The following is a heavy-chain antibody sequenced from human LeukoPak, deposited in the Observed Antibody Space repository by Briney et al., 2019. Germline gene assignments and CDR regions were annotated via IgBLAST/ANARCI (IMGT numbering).Heavy chain of an antibody. D-gene: IGHD3-16*01. V-gene: IGHV4-59*08. CDR3: ARFGSDTYGYKYYFDS. Sequence: SETLSLTCTVSGXSISSYYWSWIRQPPGKGLQWIGYISYSGSTNYNSSLKSRVTMSVDTSKNQFSLKLRSVTAADTAVYYCARFGSDTYGYKYYFDSWGQGALVTVPS. J-gene: IGHJ4*02. CDR2: ISYSGST. CDR1: GXSISSYY.